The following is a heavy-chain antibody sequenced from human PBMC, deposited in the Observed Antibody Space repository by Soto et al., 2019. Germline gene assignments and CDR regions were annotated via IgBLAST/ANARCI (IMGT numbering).Heavy chain of an antibody. V-gene: IGHV4-31*03. CDR1: SGSISSGGYY. CDR2: IYYSGST. D-gene: IGHD3-3*01. Sequence: PSETLSLTCTVSSGSISSGGYYWSWIRQHPGKGLEWIGYIYYSGSTYYNPSLKSRVTISVDTSKNQFSLKLSSVTAADTAVYYCARFRILIFGVVFTPNYYNSGLDVWGQEAPVTVSS. CDR3: ARFRILIFGVVFTPNYYNSGLDV. J-gene: IGHJ6*02.